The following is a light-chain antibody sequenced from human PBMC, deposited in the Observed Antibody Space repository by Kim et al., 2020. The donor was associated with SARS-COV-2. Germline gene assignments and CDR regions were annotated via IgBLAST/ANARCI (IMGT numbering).Light chain of an antibody. Sequence: SASGGDKVSIACRDSQNIYRWWALYQQRPGKAPTRLIQEASDLEIGVPSRFSGTVSGTNFTLTITGLQSDDFASYHCQHYHSYSYNFGQGNKLEI. J-gene: IGKJ2*01. V-gene: IGKV1-5*03. CDR2: EAS. CDR1: QNIYRW. CDR3: QHYHSYSYN.